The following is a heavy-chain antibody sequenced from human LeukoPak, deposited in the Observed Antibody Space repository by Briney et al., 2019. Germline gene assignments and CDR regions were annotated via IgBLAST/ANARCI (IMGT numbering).Heavy chain of an antibody. Sequence: GGSLRLSCAASGFSITDWPLSWVRQAPGKGLEWVSFITPNADRTSYADSVEGRFTISRDNPRNTLYMQMNSLRDEDTALYYCAIMHGYYDGSGYWVQWGQGTLVTVSS. CDR1: GFSITDWP. J-gene: IGHJ1*01. D-gene: IGHD3-22*01. CDR2: ITPNADRT. V-gene: IGHV3-23*01. CDR3: AIMHGYYDGSGYWVQ.